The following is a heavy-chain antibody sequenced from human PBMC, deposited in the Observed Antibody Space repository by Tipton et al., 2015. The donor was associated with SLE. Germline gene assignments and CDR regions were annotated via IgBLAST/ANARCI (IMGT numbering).Heavy chain of an antibody. CDR3: ARYSLTNWHLDL. V-gene: IGHV4-59*01. Sequence: TLSLTCTVSGGSMSTYYWSWIRLPPGKGLEWIGYIYYSGGTSYNPSLNSRVTIAVDTSRNQVSLKLTSVTAADSAVYYCARYSLTNWHLDLWGRGTLVPVSS. CDR2: IYYSGGT. J-gene: IGHJ2*01. CDR1: GGSMSTYY. D-gene: IGHD2-15*01.